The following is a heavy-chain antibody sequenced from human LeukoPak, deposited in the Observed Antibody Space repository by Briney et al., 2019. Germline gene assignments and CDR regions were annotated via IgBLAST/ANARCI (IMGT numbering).Heavy chain of an antibody. V-gene: IGHV1-2*06. Sequence: ASVKVSCKASGYTFTGYYMHGVRQAPGQGRDGMGRINPNSGGTNYAQEFQGRVIMTRDTSISTAYMELSRLRSDATAVYYCARDPKPQQLAASLFDYWGPGTLVTVSS. CDR3: ARDPKPQQLAASLFDY. CDR1: GYTFTGYY. J-gene: IGHJ4*02. D-gene: IGHD6-13*01. CDR2: INPNSGGT.